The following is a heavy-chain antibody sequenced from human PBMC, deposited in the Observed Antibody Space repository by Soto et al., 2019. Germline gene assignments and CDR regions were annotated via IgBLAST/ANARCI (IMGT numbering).Heavy chain of an antibody. J-gene: IGHJ6*02. CDR2: IYYSGST. Sequence: PSETLSLTCTVSGGSISSSSYYWGWIRQPPGKGLEWIGSIYYSGSTYYNPSLKSRVTISVDTSKNQFSLKLSSVTAADTAVYYCASQTNIAVAGTWYYYYGMDVWGQGTTVTVSS. CDR1: GGSISSSSYY. D-gene: IGHD6-19*01. CDR3: ASQTNIAVAGTWYYYYGMDV. V-gene: IGHV4-39*01.